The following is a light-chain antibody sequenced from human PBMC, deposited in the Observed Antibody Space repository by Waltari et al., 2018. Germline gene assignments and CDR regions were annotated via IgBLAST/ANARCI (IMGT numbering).Light chain of an antibody. J-gene: IGLJ2*01. CDR2: GND. CDR3: GTWDNTLSAV. V-gene: IGLV1-51*02. Sequence: QSVLTQPPSVSAAPGQKVTIPCSGNTSNIGNNYVSWYQQFPGAAPKVLIYGNDKRATGIPDRFSGSKSGTSATLDITGLQTGDEADYYCGTWDNTLSAVFGGGTKVTVL. CDR1: TSNIGNNY.